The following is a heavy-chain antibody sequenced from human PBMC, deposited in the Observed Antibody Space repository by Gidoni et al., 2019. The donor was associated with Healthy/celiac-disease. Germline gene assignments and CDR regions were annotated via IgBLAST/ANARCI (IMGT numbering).Heavy chain of an antibody. CDR3: TSYTNSPDYYYYGMDV. J-gene: IGHJ6*02. CDR1: GFTFRGCA. CDR2: IRSKANSYAT. Sequence: EVQLVESGGGLVQPGGSLKHSCAASGFTFRGCAMHWVRQASGKGLEWVGRIRSKANSYATAYSASVKGRFTISRDDSKNTAYLQMNSLKTEDTAVYYCTSYTNSPDYYYYGMDVWGQGTTVTVSS. D-gene: IGHD6-6*01. V-gene: IGHV3-73*01.